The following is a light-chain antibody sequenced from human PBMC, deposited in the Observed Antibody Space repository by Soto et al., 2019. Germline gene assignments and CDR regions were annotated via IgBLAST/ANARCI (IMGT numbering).Light chain of an antibody. CDR2: DTS. V-gene: IGLV7-46*01. Sequence: QAVVTQEPSLTVSPGGTVTLTCGSSTGVVTSGHYPYWFQQKPGQAPRTLIYDTSNKHSWTPARFSGSLLGGKAALTLSGAQPEDEAEYYCLLSYSGARHVFGTGTKLTVL. CDR3: LLSYSGARHV. J-gene: IGLJ1*01. CDR1: TGVVTSGHY.